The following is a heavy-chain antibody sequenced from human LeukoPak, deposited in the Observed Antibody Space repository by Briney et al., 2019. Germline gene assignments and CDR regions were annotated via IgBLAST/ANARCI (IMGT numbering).Heavy chain of an antibody. CDR3: AKGEEAYCGGDCYSTAGY. D-gene: IGHD2-21*02. V-gene: IGHV3-30*02. CDR2: MRYDGSDK. CDR1: GFTFSSFG. Sequence: GGSLRLSCAASGFTFSSFGMYWVRQAPGKGREWVAFMRYDGSDKYYTDSVKGRFTISRDNSKNTLYLQMNSLRGEDTAVYYCAKGEEAYCGGDCYSTAGYWGQGTLVTVSS. J-gene: IGHJ4*02.